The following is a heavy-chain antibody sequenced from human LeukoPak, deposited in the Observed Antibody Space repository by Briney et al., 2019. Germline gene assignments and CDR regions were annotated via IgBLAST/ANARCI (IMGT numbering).Heavy chain of an antibody. D-gene: IGHD2-2*01. CDR1: GGSFSGYY. Sequence: SETLSLTCAVYGGSFSGYYWSWIRQPPGKGLEWIGEINHSGSTNYDPSLKSRVTISVDTSKNQFSLKLSSVTAADTAVYYCAREEPSGYCSSTSCYSSRWFDPWGQGTLVTVSS. V-gene: IGHV4-34*01. CDR2: INHSGST. J-gene: IGHJ5*02. CDR3: AREEPSGYCSSTSCYSSRWFDP.